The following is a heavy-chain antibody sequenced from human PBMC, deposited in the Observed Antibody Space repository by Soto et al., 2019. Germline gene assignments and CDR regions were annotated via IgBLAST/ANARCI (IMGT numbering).Heavy chain of an antibody. V-gene: IGHV3-23*01. J-gene: IGHJ1*01. CDR1: GFTFSSYA. Sequence: EVQLLESGGGLVQPGGSLRLSCAASGFTFSSYAMSWVRQAPGKGLEWVSAISGSGGSTYYADSVKGRFTISRDNSKNTLYLQMNSLRAEGTAVYYCAKAGSSGYYYVPAEYFQHWGQGTLVTVSS. CDR3: AKAGSSGYYYVPAEYFQH. CDR2: ISGSGGST. D-gene: IGHD3-22*01.